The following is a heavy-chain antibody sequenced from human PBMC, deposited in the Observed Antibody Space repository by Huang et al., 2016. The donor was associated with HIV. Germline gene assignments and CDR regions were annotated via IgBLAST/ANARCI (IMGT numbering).Heavy chain of an antibody. Sequence: QLEESGPGLVKPSETLSLTCTVSGGSIISKYHHWGWIRQPPGKRLEWIGSIYYSGSTHYNPSLKIRVTISADTSENHFFLRLNSTIAADTAVYYCARHQAYGYYFRGFDVWGQGAIVTVSS. CDR2: IYYSGST. D-gene: IGHD5-18*01. V-gene: IGHV4-39*01. CDR1: GGSIISKYHH. J-gene: IGHJ3*01. CDR3: ARHQAYGYYFRGFDV.